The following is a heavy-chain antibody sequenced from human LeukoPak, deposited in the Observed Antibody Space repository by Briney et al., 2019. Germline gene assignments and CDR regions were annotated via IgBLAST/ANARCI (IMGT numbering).Heavy chain of an antibody. CDR2: IYHSGST. Sequence: SETLSLTCTVSGYSISSDYYWGWIRQPPGKGLEWIGSIYHSGSTYYSPSLKSRVTISLDTSKNQFSLKLSSVTAADAAVYYCARERYCSSSSCLDAFDIWGQGTMVTVSS. CDR1: GYSISSDYY. J-gene: IGHJ3*02. CDR3: ARERYCSSSSCLDAFDI. D-gene: IGHD2-2*01. V-gene: IGHV4-38-2*02.